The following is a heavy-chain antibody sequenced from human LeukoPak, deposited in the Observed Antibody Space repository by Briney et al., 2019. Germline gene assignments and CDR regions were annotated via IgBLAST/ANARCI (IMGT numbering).Heavy chain of an antibody. Sequence: GALRLSCAASGFTFTYYAISWVRQAPGKGLEWVSGISGSGVSTYYADSVKGRFTISRDNSKNTLYLQMNSLRAEDTAVYYCAKDGRTVTTGDYWGQGTLVTVSS. J-gene: IGHJ4*02. CDR1: GFTFTYYA. V-gene: IGHV3-23*01. CDR2: ISGSGVST. D-gene: IGHD4-17*01. CDR3: AKDGRTVTTGDY.